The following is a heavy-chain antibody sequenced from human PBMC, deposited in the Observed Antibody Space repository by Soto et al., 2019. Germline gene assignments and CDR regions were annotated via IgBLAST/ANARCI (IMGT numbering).Heavy chain of an antibody. CDR2: INHSGST. Sequence: SETLSLTCAVYGGSFSGYYWSWIRQPPGKGLEWIGEINHSGSTNYNPSLKSRVTISVDTSKNQFSLKLSSVTAADTAVYYCARRLLWFGELSAPFDYWGQGTLVTVSS. CDR3: ARRLLWFGELSAPFDY. D-gene: IGHD3-10*01. J-gene: IGHJ4*02. CDR1: GGSFSGYY. V-gene: IGHV4-34*01.